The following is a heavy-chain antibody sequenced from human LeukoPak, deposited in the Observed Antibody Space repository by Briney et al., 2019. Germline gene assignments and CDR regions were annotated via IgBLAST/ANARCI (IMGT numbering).Heavy chain of an antibody. Sequence: PGGTLRLSCAASGFTFSNYVMSWVRQAPGKGLEWVSAISGSGGSTYYADSVKGRFTISRDNSKNALYLQMNSLRAEDTAVYYCAKGIDWFDPWGQGTLVTVSS. CDR1: GFTFSNYV. J-gene: IGHJ5*02. CDR3: AKGIDWFDP. D-gene: IGHD3-16*02. V-gene: IGHV3-23*01. CDR2: ISGSGGST.